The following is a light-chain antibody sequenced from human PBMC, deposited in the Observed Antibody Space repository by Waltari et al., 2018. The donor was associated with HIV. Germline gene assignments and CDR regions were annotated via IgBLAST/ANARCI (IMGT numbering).Light chain of an antibody. V-gene: IGLV3-16*01. J-gene: IGLJ3*02. CDR3: LSADNSGTYWM. CDR2: KDS. CDR1: ALPKKY. Sequence: SYELTQPPSVSVSLGQMARITCSGEALPKKYTYWYQQKPGQAPVLVIYKDSERPAGSAERFSGSSSGTIVTLTISGVQAEDEADYYCLSADNSGTYWMFGGGTKLTVL.